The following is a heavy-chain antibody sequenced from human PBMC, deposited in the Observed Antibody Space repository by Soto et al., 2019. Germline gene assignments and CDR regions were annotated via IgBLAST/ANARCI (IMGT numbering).Heavy chain of an antibody. CDR1: GYPFTFYD. CDR2: MNPKSGQT. Sequence: GSVKVSFKASGYPFTFYDINLVRRASGQGLEWLGWMNPKSGQTGYAPKFQGRVTMTANTSISTAYMELTSLRSEDTAVYYCARDIAQAMDWFGPWGHGTMVTVSS. CDR3: ARDIAQAMDWFGP. D-gene: IGHD5-18*01. J-gene: IGHJ5*02. V-gene: IGHV1-8*01.